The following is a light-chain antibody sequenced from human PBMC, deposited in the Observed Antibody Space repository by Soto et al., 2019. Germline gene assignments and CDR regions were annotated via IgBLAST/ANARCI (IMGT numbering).Light chain of an antibody. CDR1: SSNIGSNT. CDR3: AAWDDSLKGVL. Sequence: QSVLTQPPSASGTPGQRVTISCSGGSSNIGSNTVNWYQQLPGTAPKLLIYSNSHRPSWVPDRFSGSKSGTSASLAISGLQSEDGADYYCAAWDDSLKGVLFGGGTKPTVL. V-gene: IGLV1-44*01. J-gene: IGLJ2*01. CDR2: SNS.